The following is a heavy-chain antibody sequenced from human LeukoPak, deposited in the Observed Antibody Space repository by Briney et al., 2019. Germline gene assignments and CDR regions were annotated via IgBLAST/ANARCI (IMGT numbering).Heavy chain of an antibody. CDR3: ARDLTRGAPDYFDN. D-gene: IGHD3-10*01. J-gene: IGHJ4*02. V-gene: IGHV3-30*03. CDR1: GVTFSSYD. CDR2: ISHDGKVK. Sequence: GGSLRLSCAASGVTFSSYDMNWVRQAPGKGLDWVAVISHDGKVKYYADSVQGRFTISRDDSTNTLSLQMNSLRPDDTAIYYCARDLTRGAPDYFDNWGQGTLVTVSS.